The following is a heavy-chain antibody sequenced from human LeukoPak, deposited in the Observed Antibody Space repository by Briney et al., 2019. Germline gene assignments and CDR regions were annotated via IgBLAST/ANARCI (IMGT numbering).Heavy chain of an antibody. CDR1: GYTFTGYY. CDR2: ISAYNGNT. CDR3: ARDKGYYYDSSGYSAFDI. V-gene: IGHV1-18*04. J-gene: IGHJ3*02. D-gene: IGHD3-22*01. Sequence: GASVKVSCKASGYTFTGYYMHWVRQAPGQGLEWMGWISAYNGNTNYAQKLQGRVTMTTDTSTSTAYMELRSLRSDDTAVYYCARDKGYYYDSSGYSAFDIWGQGTMVTVSS.